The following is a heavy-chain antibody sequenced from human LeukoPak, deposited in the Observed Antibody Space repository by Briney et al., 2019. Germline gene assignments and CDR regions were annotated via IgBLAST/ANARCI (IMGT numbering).Heavy chain of an antibody. CDR2: IYPGDSDT. D-gene: IGHD3-22*01. Sequence: GESMKISCKGCGYSFGTYWIGWVRQMPGKGLEWMGIIYPGDSDTRYRPSFQGQVTISADKAISTAYLQWSSLKASDTAMYYCARQGSSTGYYDSSGYYDPAYWGQGTLVTVSS. CDR1: GYSFGTYW. J-gene: IGHJ4*02. V-gene: IGHV5-51*01. CDR3: ARQGSSTGYYDSSGYYDPAY.